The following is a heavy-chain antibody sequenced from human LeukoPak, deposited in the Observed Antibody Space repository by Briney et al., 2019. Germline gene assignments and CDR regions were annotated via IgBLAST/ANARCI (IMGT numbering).Heavy chain of an antibody. D-gene: IGHD5-12*01. J-gene: IGHJ6*02. CDR3: ARVNRGYDPNGAVGYYGMDV. CDR1: GGSISSSNW. CDR2: IYHGGST. Sequence: TETLSLTCAVSGGSISSSNWWSWVRQPPGKGLEWIGEIYHGGSTNYNPSLRSRVTISVDKSKNQFSLKLSSVTAADTAVYYCARVNRGYDPNGAVGYYGMDVWGQGTTVTVSS. V-gene: IGHV4-4*02.